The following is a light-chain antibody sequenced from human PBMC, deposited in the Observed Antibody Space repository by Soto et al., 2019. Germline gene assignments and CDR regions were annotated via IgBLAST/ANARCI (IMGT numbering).Light chain of an antibody. CDR2: WAS. V-gene: IGKV4-1*01. Sequence: DIVMTQSPDSLAVSLGERATINCKSSQNILYSSNNKNYLVWYQQKPGQPPKLLIYWASTRESGVPDRLRGSGSGTDFTLTISSLQAEDVAVCYCQQYYSTPWTVGQGTKVEIK. CDR1: QNILYSSNNKNY. J-gene: IGKJ1*01. CDR3: QQYYSTPWT.